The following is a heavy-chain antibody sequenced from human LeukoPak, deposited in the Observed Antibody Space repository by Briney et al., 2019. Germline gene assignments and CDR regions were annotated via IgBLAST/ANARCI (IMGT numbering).Heavy chain of an antibody. CDR3: ARGGFGSGSHFDY. J-gene: IGHJ4*02. D-gene: IGHD3-10*01. CDR2: MNPNSGDT. V-gene: IGHV1-8*01. CDR1: GYTFTSYD. Sequence: GASVKVSCKASGYTFTSYDINWVGQATGQGLEWMGWMNPNSGDTGYVQKFQGGVTMTRSTSISTAYMELSSLRSEDTAIYYCARGGFGSGSHFDYWGQGTLVTVPS.